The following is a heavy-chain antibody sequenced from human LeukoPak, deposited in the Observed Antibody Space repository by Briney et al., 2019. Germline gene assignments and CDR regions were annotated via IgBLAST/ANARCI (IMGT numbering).Heavy chain of an antibody. CDR3: ARVTYGSGIDY. CDR2: ISSSSSYI. D-gene: IGHD3-10*01. CDR1: GFTFSSYS. J-gene: IGHJ4*02. Sequence: GGSLRLSCAASGFTFSSYSMNWVRQAPGKGLEWVTSISSSSSYIYYADTVKGRFTISRDNAKNSLYLQMNSLRAEDTAVYYCARVTYGSGIDYWGQGTLVTVSS. V-gene: IGHV3-21*01.